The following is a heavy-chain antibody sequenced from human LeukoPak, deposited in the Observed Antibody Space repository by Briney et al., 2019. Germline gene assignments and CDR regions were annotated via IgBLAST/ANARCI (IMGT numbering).Heavy chain of an antibody. CDR1: GFTFSSYI. CDR2: ISSSSSYI. D-gene: IGHD3-22*01. Sequence: NPGGSLRLSCAASGFTFSSYIMNWVRQAPGKGLEWVSSISSSSSYIYYADSVKGRFTISRDNAKNLLYLQMNSLRAEDTAVYYCARVGWYGSSVGIDYWGQGTLVTVSS. V-gene: IGHV3-21*01. J-gene: IGHJ4*02. CDR3: ARVGWYGSSVGIDY.